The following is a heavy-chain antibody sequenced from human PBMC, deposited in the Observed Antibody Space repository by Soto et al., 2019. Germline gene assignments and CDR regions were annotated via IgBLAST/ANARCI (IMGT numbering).Heavy chain of an antibody. CDR2: IYTSGST. J-gene: IGHJ5*02. Sequence: PSEGLSLTCTVSGGSISSYYWSWIRQPAGKGLEWIGRIYTSGSTNYNPSLKSRVTMSVDTSENQFSLKVSSVTAADTAVYYCARGIGSSSESWFDHWGQRTLVTVSS. D-gene: IGHD2-2*01. CDR3: ARGIGSSSESWFDH. CDR1: GGSISSYY. V-gene: IGHV4-4*07.